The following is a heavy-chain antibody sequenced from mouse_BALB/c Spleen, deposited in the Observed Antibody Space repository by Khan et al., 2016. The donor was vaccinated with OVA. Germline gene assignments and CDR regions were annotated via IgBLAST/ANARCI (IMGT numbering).Heavy chain of an antibody. CDR1: GYTFTAYW. V-gene: IGHV1-7*01. J-gene: IGHJ3*01. D-gene: IGHD1-1*01. Sequence: QVQLKESGAELAKPGASVKMSCKASGYTFTAYWIHWVKQRPGQGLEWIGYINPSTGYTEYNQRFKDKATLTADKSSSTAYMQLSSLTSEESAVYYCANNGSSSAWLTYWGQGTLVTVAA. CDR2: INPSTGYT. CDR3: ANNGSSSAWLTY.